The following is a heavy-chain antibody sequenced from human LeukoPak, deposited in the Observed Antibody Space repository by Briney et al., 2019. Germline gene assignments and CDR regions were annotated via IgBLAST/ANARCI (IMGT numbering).Heavy chain of an antibody. J-gene: IGHJ4*02. CDR2: IRYDGSNK. Sequence: GGSLRLSCAASGFTFSSYGMHWVRQAPGKGLEWVAFIRYDGSNKYYADSVKGRFTISRDNSKNTLYLQMNSLRAEDTAVYYCAKPYGSGSQYYFDYWGQGTLVTVSS. CDR3: AKPYGSGSQYYFDY. CDR1: GFTFSSYG. D-gene: IGHD3-10*01. V-gene: IGHV3-30*02.